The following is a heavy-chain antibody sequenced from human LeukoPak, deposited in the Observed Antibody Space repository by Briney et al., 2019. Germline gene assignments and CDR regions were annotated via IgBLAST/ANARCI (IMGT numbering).Heavy chain of an antibody. CDR2: INNDGDKR. V-gene: IGHV3-21*04. J-gene: IGHJ4*02. D-gene: IGHD3-10*01. CDR3: ARGANYPDY. Sequence: GGSLRLSCEASGLSFRSYIMNWVRRPPGKGLEWIASINNDGDKRYYADSVKGRFIISRDNAKKSLSLQMNSLTADDTAVYFCARGANYPDYWGQGTLVTVSS. CDR1: GLSFRSYI.